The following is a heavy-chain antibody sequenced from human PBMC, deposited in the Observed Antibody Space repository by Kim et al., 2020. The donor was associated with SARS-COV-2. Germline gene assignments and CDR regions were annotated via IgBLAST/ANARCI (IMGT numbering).Heavy chain of an antibody. D-gene: IGHD1-1*01. CDR3: SSDVPG. V-gene: IGHV3-66*01. J-gene: IGHJ2*01. CDR2: IYFDGNT. Sequence: GGSLRLSCAASGFSVSRIYVSWVRQAPGKGLEWVSVIYFDGNTDYADSVMGRFTISSDNSTNTVYLQMNSLRAEDTAMYYCSSDVPGWGR. CDR1: GFSVSRIY.